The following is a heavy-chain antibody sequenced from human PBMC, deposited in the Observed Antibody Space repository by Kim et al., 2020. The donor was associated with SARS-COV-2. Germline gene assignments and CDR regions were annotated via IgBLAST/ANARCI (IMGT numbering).Heavy chain of an antibody. D-gene: IGHD5-18*01. CDR2: ISGSGAIT. Sequence: GGSLRLSCAASGFIFSAYAMSWVRQAPGKGLEWVSAISGSGAITDYAESVKGRFTISRDNSKNTLYLQMNSLRAEDTAIYYCAKDLARGAQLHFDYWGQGTLVTVSS. J-gene: IGHJ4*02. V-gene: IGHV3-23*01. CDR3: AKDLARGAQLHFDY. CDR1: GFIFSAYA.